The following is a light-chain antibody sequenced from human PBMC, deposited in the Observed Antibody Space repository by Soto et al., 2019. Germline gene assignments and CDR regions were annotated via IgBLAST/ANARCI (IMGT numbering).Light chain of an antibody. V-gene: IGKV3-20*01. J-gene: IGKJ5*01. Sequence: EIVLTQSPGTLSLSPGERATLSCRASQSVSSSYLAWYQQKPGQAPRLLIYGASSRATGIPVRFSGSGYGTDFTLTIRRLEPEDFAVYYWQQYRRSITVRQGTRLEIK. CDR1: QSVSSSY. CDR2: GAS. CDR3: QQYRRSIT.